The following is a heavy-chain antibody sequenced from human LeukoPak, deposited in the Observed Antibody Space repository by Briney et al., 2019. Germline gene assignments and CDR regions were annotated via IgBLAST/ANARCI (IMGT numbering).Heavy chain of an antibody. J-gene: IGHJ3*02. CDR1: GYSFTSYW. CDR3: ARQINYCSGGSCPRDDAFDI. D-gene: IGHD2-15*01. Sequence: HGESLKISCRGSGYSFTSYWIGWVRQMPGKGLEWMGIIYPGDSDTRYSPSFQGQVTISADKSISTAYLQWSSLKASDTAMYYCARQINYCSGGSCPRDDAFDIWGQGTMVTVSS. CDR2: IYPGDSDT. V-gene: IGHV5-51*01.